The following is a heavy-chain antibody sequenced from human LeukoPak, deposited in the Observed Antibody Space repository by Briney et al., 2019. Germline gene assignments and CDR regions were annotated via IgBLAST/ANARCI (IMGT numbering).Heavy chain of an antibody. D-gene: IGHD5-12*01. V-gene: IGHV3-74*01. CDR1: GFTFSSYW. J-gene: IGHJ4*02. Sequence: SGGSLRLPCAASGFTFSSYWMHWVRQAPGKGLVWVSRINSDGSSTSYADSVKGRFTISRDNAKNTLYLQMNSLRAEDTAVYYCARGRRGYSGYDNWGQGTLVTVSS. CDR2: INSDGSST. CDR3: ARGRRGYSGYDN.